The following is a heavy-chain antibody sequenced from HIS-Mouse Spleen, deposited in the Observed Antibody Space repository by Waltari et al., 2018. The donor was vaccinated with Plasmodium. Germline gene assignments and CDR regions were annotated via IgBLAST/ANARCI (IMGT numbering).Heavy chain of an antibody. D-gene: IGHD6-13*01. CDR1: GFTFSSYW. CDR3: ASSWYWYFDL. V-gene: IGHV3-7*01. J-gene: IGHJ2*01. Sequence: EVQLVESGGGLVQPGGSLRLSCSDSGFTFSSYWRSWVRQAPGKGLEWVANIKQDGSEKYYVDSVKGRFTISRDNAKNSLYLQMNSLRAEDTAVYYCASSWYWYFDLWGRGTLVTVSS. CDR2: IKQDGSEK.